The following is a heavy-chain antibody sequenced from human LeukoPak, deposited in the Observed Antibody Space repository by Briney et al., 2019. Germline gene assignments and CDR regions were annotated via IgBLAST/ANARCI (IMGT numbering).Heavy chain of an antibody. J-gene: IGHJ3*02. CDR2: ISSSSNYI. Sequence: GGSLRLSCAASGFTFSTYNMNWVRQAPGKGLEWVSSISSSSNYIYYADSVKGRFTISRDNAKNSLYLQMNSLRAEDTDVYYCARDVGASAPDAFDIWGHGTMVTVSS. CDR3: ARDVGASAPDAFDI. CDR1: GFTFSTYN. D-gene: IGHD1-26*01. V-gene: IGHV3-21*01.